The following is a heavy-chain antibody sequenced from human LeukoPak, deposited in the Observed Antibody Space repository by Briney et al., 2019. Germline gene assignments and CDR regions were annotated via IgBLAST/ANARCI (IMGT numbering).Heavy chain of an antibody. J-gene: IGHJ4*02. CDR3: ARDVGATIDDY. CDR2: IYRSGAT. Sequence: SETLSLTCAVSGDSFSGNNYWTWVRQPPGKGLEWIGEIYRSGATNYNPSLKSRVTISVDKSKNQFSLKLSSVTAADTAVYYCARDVGATIDDYWGQGTLVTVSS. V-gene: IGHV4-4*02. CDR1: GDSFSGNNY. D-gene: IGHD1-26*01.